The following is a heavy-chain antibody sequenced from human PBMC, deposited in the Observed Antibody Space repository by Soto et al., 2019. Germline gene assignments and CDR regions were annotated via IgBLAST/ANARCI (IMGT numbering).Heavy chain of an antibody. J-gene: IGHJ4*02. CDR1: GFNFTSSA. Sequence: SVKVSCKASGFNFTSSAVQWVRQARGQRLELIGWIVVGSGNTNYAQKFQERVTITRDISTSTAYMELRSLRSDDTAVYFCARGASGEVSFDYWGQGTPVTSPQ. CDR3: ARGASGEVSFDY. CDR2: IVVGSGNT. V-gene: IGHV1-58*01. D-gene: IGHD3-10*01.